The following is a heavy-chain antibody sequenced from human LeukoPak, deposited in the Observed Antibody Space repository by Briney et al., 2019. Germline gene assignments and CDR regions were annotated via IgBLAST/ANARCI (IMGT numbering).Heavy chain of an antibody. J-gene: IGHJ5*02. CDR2: ISDRSTYT. V-gene: IGHV3-11*06. CDR3: ARERRYCSGSSCSNWFDP. Sequence: GGSLRLSCAASGFTFSGFYMSWIRQTPGRGLEWVSYISDRSTYTNYADSVKGRFTTSRDNAGNSLYLQMSSLRAEGTAVYYCARERRYCSGSSCSNWFDPWGQGTLVTVSS. D-gene: IGHD2-15*01. CDR1: GFTFSGFY.